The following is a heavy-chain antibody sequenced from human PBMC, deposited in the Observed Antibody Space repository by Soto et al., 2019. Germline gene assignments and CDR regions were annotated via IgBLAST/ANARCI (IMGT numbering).Heavy chain of an antibody. V-gene: IGHV1-2*02. CDR1: GYTFTTYY. J-gene: IGHJ5*02. CDR2: INPNSGGT. D-gene: IGHD6-6*01. CDR3: ARDKEYSSSFGTNWFDP. Sequence: GASVQVSCKASGYTFTTYYLHWVRQAPGQGFEWMGMINPNSGGTNYAQKFQGRVTMTRDTSISTAYMELSRLRSDDTAVYYCARDKEYSSSFGTNWFDPWGQGTLVTVSS.